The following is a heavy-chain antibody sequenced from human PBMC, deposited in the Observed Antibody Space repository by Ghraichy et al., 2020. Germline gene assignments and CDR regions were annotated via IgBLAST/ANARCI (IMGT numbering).Heavy chain of an antibody. CDR2: INSDGSST. D-gene: IGHD3-9*01. CDR3: ARDDGYYDILTGYYRYNWFDP. CDR1: GFTFSSYW. V-gene: IGHV3-74*01. J-gene: IGHJ5*02. Sequence: GESLNISCAASGFTFSSYWMHWVRQAPGKGLVWVSRINSDGSSTSYADSMKGRFTISRDNAKNTLYLQMNSLRAEDTAVYYCARDDGYYDILTGYYRYNWFDPWGQGTLVTVSS.